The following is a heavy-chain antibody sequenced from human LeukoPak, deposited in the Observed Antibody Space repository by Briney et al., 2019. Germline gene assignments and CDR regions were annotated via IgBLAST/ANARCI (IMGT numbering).Heavy chain of an antibody. Sequence: GGSLRLSCAASGFTFDDYGMSWVRQAPGKGLEWVSGINWNGGSTGYADSVKGRFTISRDNAKNSLYLQMNSLRAEDTALYYCARTWDCSGGSCYPGIAVAAFDYWGQGTLVTVSS. D-gene: IGHD2-15*01. CDR3: ARTWDCSGGSCYPGIAVAAFDY. J-gene: IGHJ4*02. CDR2: INWNGGST. CDR1: GFTFDDYG. V-gene: IGHV3-20*04.